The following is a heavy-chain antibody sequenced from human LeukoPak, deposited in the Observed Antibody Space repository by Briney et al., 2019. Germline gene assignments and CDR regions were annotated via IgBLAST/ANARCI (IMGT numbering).Heavy chain of an antibody. J-gene: IGHJ4*02. D-gene: IGHD3-22*01. CDR3: AKKTPGNYPYDY. CDR2: SGNAGDT. V-gene: IGHV3-23*01. Sequence: GGSLRLSCAASGFTFDVSAINWVRQAPGKGLEWVSASGNAGDTYYADSVKGRFTISRDNPKKMLFLQMTSLRAEDTAVYYCAKKTPGNYPYDYWGQGTLVTVSP. CDR1: GFTFDVSA.